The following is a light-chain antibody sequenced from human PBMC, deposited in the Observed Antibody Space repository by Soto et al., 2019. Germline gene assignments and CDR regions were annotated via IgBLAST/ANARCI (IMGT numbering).Light chain of an antibody. CDR3: QQTDGFPRT. V-gene: IGKV1D-12*01. CDR2: GAS. J-gene: IGKJ1*01. Sequence: DIQLTQSPSSVSASVGYSGTISCRASQGISTWLAWYQQKAGKAPKLLIYGASRLLNGVPSRFSGSGSGTYFTLTISSLQPEDFATYYCQQTDGFPRTFGQGTKVDIK. CDR1: QGISTW.